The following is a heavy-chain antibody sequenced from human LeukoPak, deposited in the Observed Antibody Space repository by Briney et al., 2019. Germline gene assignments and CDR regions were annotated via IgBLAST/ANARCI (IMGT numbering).Heavy chain of an antibody. CDR1: GDFFSRHY. V-gene: IGHV4-34*01. CDR2: INHSGST. Sequence: SETLSLTCAVEGDFFSRHYWRCIRQTTGRGLEWIEEINHSGSTNYNPSLNSRVTISVDTSKTQFSLKLSSVTAADTAVYYCARHNTYSYWYFDLWGRGSLVTVSS. J-gene: IGHJ2*01. D-gene: IGHD1-26*01. CDR3: ARHNTYSYWYFDL.